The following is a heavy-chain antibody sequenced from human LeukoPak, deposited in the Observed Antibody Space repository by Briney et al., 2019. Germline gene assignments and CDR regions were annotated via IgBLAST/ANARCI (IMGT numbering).Heavy chain of an antibody. CDR2: ISSSSSYI. J-gene: IGHJ4*02. CDR1: GFTFSSYS. CDR3: ARGLHIVVVTAVFGY. D-gene: IGHD2-21*02. V-gene: IGHV3-21*01. Sequence: PGGSLRLSCAASGFTFSSYSMNWARQAPGKGLEWVSSISSSSSYIYCADSVKGRFTISRDNAKNSLYLQMNSLRAEDTAVYYCARGLHIVVVTAVFGYWGQGTLVSVSS.